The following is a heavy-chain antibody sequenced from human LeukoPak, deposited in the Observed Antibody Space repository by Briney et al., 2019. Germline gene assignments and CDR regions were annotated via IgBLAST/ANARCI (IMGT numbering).Heavy chain of an antibody. CDR1: GGSISSSSYY. Sequence: SETLSLICTVSGGSISSSSYYWGWIRQPPGKGLEWIGSIYYSGSTYYNPSLKSRVTISVDTSKDQFSLKLSSVTAADTAVYYCANEGDSYGSFDYWGQGTLVTVSS. CDR3: ANEGDSYGSFDY. J-gene: IGHJ4*02. V-gene: IGHV4-39*01. D-gene: IGHD5-18*01. CDR2: IYYSGST.